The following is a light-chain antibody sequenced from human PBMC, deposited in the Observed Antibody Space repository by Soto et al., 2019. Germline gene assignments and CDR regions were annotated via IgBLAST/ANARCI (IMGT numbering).Light chain of an antibody. CDR2: LGS. Sequence: DIVMTQSPLSLPVTPGEPASISCRSSQSLLHSNGYNYLDWYLQKPGQSPQLLIYLGSNRASGVSGMFSGSGAGTDFTLKISRVEAEDVGVYYCMQTLQSWTFGRGTKVEIK. CDR1: QSLLHSNGYNY. CDR3: MQTLQSWT. J-gene: IGKJ1*01. V-gene: IGKV2-28*01.